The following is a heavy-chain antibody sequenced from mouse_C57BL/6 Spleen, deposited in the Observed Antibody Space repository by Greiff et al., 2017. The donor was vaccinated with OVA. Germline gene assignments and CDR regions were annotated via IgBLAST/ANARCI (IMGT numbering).Heavy chain of an antibody. Sequence: VQLQQSGPELVKPGASVKIPCKASGYTFTDYNMDWVKQSHGKSLEWIGDINPNNGGTIYNQKFKGKATLTVDKSSSPAYMELRSLTSEDTAVYYCARGGNYYDYPWFAYWGQGTLVTVSA. J-gene: IGHJ3*01. CDR2: INPNNGGT. CDR1: GYTFTDYN. V-gene: IGHV1-18*01. D-gene: IGHD2-4*01. CDR3: ARGGNYYDYPWFAY.